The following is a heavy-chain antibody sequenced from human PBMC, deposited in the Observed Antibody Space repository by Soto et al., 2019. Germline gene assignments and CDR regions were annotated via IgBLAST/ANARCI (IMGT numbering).Heavy chain of an antibody. Sequence: PGGSLRLSCAASGFTFDDYGMHWVRQAPGKGLEWVSGISWKGGSIDYADSVKGRFTISRDNSKNSLYLQMNSLRDEDTAVYYCAREISVAGGHFDYWGQGTLVTVS. V-gene: IGHV3-9*01. CDR1: GFTFDDYG. J-gene: IGHJ4*02. CDR3: AREISVAGGHFDY. CDR2: ISWKGGSI. D-gene: IGHD6-19*01.